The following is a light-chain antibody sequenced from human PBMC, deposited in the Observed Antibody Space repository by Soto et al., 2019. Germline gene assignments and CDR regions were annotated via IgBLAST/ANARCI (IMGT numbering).Light chain of an antibody. V-gene: IGLV2-14*01. CDR3: SSYTSSSTYV. J-gene: IGLJ1*01. CDR2: EVT. Sequence: QSALTQPASVSGSPGQSITISCTGTSSDVGGYKYVSWYQQHPGKAPKLMIYEVTNRPSGVSNRFSGSKSGNTASLNISGLQAEDEADYYCSSYTSSSTYVFGTGTKLTVL. CDR1: SSDVGGYKY.